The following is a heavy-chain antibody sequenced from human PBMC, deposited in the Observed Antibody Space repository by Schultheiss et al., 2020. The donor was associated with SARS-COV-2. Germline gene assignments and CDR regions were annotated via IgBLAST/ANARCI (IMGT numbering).Heavy chain of an antibody. V-gene: IGHV3-30*01. CDR2: ISYDGSNK. D-gene: IGHD3-3*01. CDR1: GFTFSSYA. Sequence: GGSLRLSCAASGFTFSSYAMHWVRQAPGKGLEWVAVISYDGSNKYYADSVKGRFTISRDNSKNTLYLQMNSLRAEDTAVYYCARGVGFYDFWSGYSLFDYWGQGTLVTVSS. CDR3: ARGVGFYDFWSGYSLFDY. J-gene: IGHJ4*02.